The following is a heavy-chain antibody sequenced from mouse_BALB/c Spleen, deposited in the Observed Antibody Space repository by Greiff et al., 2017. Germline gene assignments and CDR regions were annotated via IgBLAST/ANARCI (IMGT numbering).Heavy chain of an antibody. CDR1: GFTFSSYG. Sequence: EVQLQESGGDLVKPGGSLKLSCAASGFTFSSYGMSWVRQTPDKRLEWVATISSGGSYTYYPDSVKGRFTISRDNAKNTLYLQMSSLKSEDTAMYYCARRDGYYDYAMDYWGQGTSVTVSS. V-gene: IGHV5-6*01. CDR3: ARRDGYYDYAMDY. D-gene: IGHD2-3*01. CDR2: ISSGGSYT. J-gene: IGHJ4*01.